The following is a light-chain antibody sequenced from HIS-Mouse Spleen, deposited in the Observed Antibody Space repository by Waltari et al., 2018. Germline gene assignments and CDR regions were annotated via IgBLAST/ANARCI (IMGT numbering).Light chain of an antibody. CDR2: EGS. CDR3: CSYAGSSTWV. CDR1: SSDVGSYNL. V-gene: IGLV2-23*01. J-gene: IGLJ3*02. Sequence: HSALTQPASVSGSPGQSITISCTGTSSDVGSYNLLSWYQQHPGQAPKLMIYEGSKRPSGVSNRFSGSKSGNTASLTISGLQAEDEADYYCCSYAGSSTWVFGGGTKLTVL.